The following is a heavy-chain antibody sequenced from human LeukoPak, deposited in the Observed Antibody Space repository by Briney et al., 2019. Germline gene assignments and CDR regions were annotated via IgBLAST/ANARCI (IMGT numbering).Heavy chain of an antibody. CDR3: ARGGYGDYHDAFDY. J-gene: IGHJ4*02. CDR2: IWYDGSNK. D-gene: IGHD4-17*01. CDR1: GFTFSSYG. V-gene: IGHV3-33*01. Sequence: TGGSLRLSCAASGFTFSSYGMHWVRQAPGKGLEWVAVIWYDGSNKYYADSVKGRFTISRDNSKNTLYLQMNSLRAEDTAVYYCARGGYGDYHDAFDYWGQGTLVTVA.